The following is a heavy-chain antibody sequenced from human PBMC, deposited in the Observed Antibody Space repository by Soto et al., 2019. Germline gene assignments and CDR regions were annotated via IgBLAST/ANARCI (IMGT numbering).Heavy chain of an antibody. CDR1: GGTFSSYA. D-gene: IGHD3-22*01. J-gene: IGHJ5*02. Sequence: SGMVSCKASGGTFSSYAISWVRQAPGQGLEWMGGIIPIFGTANYAQKFQGRVTITADESTSTAYMELSSLRSEDTAVYYCARDLVKYYESGIRQYNWFDPWGQGTLVTVSS. V-gene: IGHV1-69*13. CDR3: ARDLVKYYESGIRQYNWFDP. CDR2: IIPIFGTA.